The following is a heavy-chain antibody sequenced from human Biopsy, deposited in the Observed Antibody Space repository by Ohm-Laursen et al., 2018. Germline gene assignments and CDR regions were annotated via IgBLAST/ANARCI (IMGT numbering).Heavy chain of an antibody. D-gene: IGHD2-15*01. V-gene: IGHV4-59*01. CDR3: ARDRRGDSYMDV. CDR2: VYFTGST. J-gene: IGHJ6*02. CDR1: ADSIRSYY. Sequence: GTLSLTCAVSADSIRSYYWSWLRPTPEKGLEWIGHVYFTGSTNSNPSLKSRVTISVDTYRGRFSLTLSSVTAADTAIYYCARDRRGDSYMDVWGQGTTVTVSS.